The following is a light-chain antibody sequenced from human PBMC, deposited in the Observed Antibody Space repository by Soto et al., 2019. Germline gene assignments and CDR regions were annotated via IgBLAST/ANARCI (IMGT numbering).Light chain of an antibody. Sequence: EVVMTQSPATLSVSPGERATLSFRASHSVSSSLAWYQQKPGQPPRLLIFRASTRASGIPARFSGGGSGTEFTLTISSLQSEDFAVYYCQQYNDWPRTFGQGTKVDIK. CDR2: RAS. CDR1: HSVSSS. J-gene: IGKJ1*01. CDR3: QQYNDWPRT. V-gene: IGKV3-15*01.